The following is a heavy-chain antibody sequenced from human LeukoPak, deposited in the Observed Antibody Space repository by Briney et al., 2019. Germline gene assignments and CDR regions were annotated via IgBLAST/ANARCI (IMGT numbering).Heavy chain of an antibody. CDR3: ARQLLLYGGFDF. CDR2: INPNSGGT. J-gene: IGHJ4*02. V-gene: IGHV1-2*02. CDR1: GYTFTGYY. D-gene: IGHD2-2*01. Sequence: ASVKVSCKASGYTFTGYYMHWVRQAPGQGLEWMGWINPNSGGTKYAQKFEGRVTMTSDTSISTSYMELSRLRYDDTAVYFCARQLLLYGGFDFWGQGTLVTVSS.